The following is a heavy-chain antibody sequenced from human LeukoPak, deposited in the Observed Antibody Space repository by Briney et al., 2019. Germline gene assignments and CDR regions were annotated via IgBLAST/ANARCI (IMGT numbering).Heavy chain of an antibody. D-gene: IGHD6-13*01. CDR1: GGSISSSSYY. J-gene: IGHJ4*02. CDR2: INHSGST. CDR3: ARGLWYRFDY. Sequence: SETLSLTCTVSGGSISSSSYYWSWIRQPPGKGLEWIGEINHSGSTNYNPSLKSRVTISVDTSKNQFSLKLSSVTAADTAVYYCARGLWYRFDYWGQGTLVTVSS. V-gene: IGHV4-39*07.